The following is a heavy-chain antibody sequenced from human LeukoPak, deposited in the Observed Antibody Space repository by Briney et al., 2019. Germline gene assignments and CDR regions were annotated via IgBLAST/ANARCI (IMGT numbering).Heavy chain of an antibody. CDR3: AKDRCSNGIGCYYYYMDV. CDR1: GFTFSSYA. Sequence: GGSLRLSCAASGFTFSSYAMSWVRQAPGKGLEWVSAISGSYSTYYADSVKGRFTISRDNSKNTLYLQMNSLRAEDTAVYYCAKDRCSNGIGCYYYYMDVWGKGTTVTISS. D-gene: IGHD2-8*01. CDR2: ISGSYST. J-gene: IGHJ6*03. V-gene: IGHV3-23*01.